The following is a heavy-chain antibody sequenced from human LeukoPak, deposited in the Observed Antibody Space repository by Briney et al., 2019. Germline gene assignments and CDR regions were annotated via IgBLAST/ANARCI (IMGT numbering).Heavy chain of an antibody. CDR2: ILPIFGTA. D-gene: IGHD3-22*01. CDR3: ARHYYDSSGYYFSDP. CDR1: GGTFSIYA. Sequence: GASVTVSCTASGGTFSIYAISWVRQAPGQGRERMGRILPIFGTANYAQKFQGRVTITRNTSISTAYMELSSLRSEDTAVYYCARHYYDSSGYYFSDPWGQGTLVTVSS. V-gene: IGHV1-69*05. J-gene: IGHJ5*02.